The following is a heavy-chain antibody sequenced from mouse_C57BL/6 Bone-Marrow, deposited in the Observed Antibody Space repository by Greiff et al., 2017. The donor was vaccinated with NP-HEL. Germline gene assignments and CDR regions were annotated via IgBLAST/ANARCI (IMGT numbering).Heavy chain of an antibody. CDR2: IWSDGST. CDR1: GFSLTSYG. D-gene: IGHD2-5*01. Sequence: VKVEESGPGLVAPSQSLSITCTVSGFSLTSYGVHWVRQPPGKGLEWLVVIWSDGSTTYNSALKSRLSISKDNSKSQVFLKMNSLQTDDTAMYYCARQDSYSNYFDYWGQGTTLTVSS. CDR3: ARQDSYSNYFDY. J-gene: IGHJ2*01. V-gene: IGHV2-6-1*01.